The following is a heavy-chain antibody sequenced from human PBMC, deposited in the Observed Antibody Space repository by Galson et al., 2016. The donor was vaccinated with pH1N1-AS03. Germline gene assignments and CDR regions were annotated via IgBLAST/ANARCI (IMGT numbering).Heavy chain of an antibody. Sequence: SLRLSCAVSGFSVSSIYMSWVRQAPGKGLEWVSLTFSGGSTYYADSVEGRFTISRDIAKNTLFLQMNNLRAEDTAVYFCVITSGGREAHDFWGQGTLVTVSS. CDR1: GFSVSSIY. J-gene: IGHJ4*02. D-gene: IGHD2-2*01. V-gene: IGHV3-53*05. CDR3: VITSGGREAHDF. CDR2: TFSGGST.